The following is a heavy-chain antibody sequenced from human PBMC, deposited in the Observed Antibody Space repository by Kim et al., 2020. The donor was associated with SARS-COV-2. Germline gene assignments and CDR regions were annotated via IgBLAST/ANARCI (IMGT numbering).Heavy chain of an antibody. CDR1: GYSFTSYW. CDR2: IYPGDSDT. CDR3: ARHGRFLEWRNAFDI. V-gene: IGHV5-51*01. D-gene: IGHD3-3*01. Sequence: GESLKISCKGSGYSFTSYWIGWVRQMPGKGLEWMGIIYPGDSDTRYSPSFQGQVTISADKSISTAYLQWSSLKASDTAMYYCARHGRFLEWRNAFDIWGQGTMVTVSS. J-gene: IGHJ3*02.